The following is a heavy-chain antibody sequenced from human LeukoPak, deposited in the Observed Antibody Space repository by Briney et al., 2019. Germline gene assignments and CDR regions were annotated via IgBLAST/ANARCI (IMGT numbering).Heavy chain of an antibody. CDR3: AKDALNIVVVPAAIPDYGMDV. D-gene: IGHD2-2*02. CDR1: GFAFSSYG. Sequence: GGSVRVSCAASGFAFSSYGMHWVRQAPGKGLEWVAVISYDESNKYYADSVKGRFTISRDNSKNTLYLQMNSLRAEDTAVYYCAKDALNIVVVPAAIPDYGMDVWGQGTTVTVSS. CDR2: ISYDESNK. V-gene: IGHV3-30*18. J-gene: IGHJ6*02.